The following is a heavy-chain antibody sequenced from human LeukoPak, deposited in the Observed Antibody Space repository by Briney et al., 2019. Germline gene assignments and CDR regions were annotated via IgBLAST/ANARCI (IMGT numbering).Heavy chain of an antibody. V-gene: IGHV1-69*01. J-gene: IGHJ3*02. Sequence: GSSVKVSCKASGGTFSSYAISWVGQGHGQGKEWKGGIIPIFGTENYAQKFQGRVPITADESTSTSSMELSSLRSEDTAVYYCARVDGSGSYYNLRVLAFDISGQGTMVTVSS. CDR3: ARVDGSGSYYNLRVLAFDI. CDR1: GGTFSSYA. D-gene: IGHD3-10*01. CDR2: IIPIFGTE.